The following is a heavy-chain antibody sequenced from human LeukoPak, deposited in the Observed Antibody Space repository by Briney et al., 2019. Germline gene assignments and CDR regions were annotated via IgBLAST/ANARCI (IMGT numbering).Heavy chain of an antibody. CDR1: GFTFSSYA. CDR2: ISGSGGST. J-gene: IGHJ4*02. CDR3: AKDASAAGNFDY. D-gene: IGHD6-13*01. V-gene: IGHV3-23*01. Sequence: GGSLRLSCAASGFTFSSYAMTWVRQAPGKGLEWVSAISGSGGSTYYADSVKGRFTISRDNSKNTLYLQLNSLRAEDTAVYYCAKDASAAGNFDYWGQGTLVTVSS.